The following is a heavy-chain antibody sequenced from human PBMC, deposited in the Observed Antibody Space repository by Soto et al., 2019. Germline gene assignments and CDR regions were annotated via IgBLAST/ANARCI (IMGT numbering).Heavy chain of an antibody. J-gene: IGHJ4*02. D-gene: IGHD2-8*01. CDR2: ISGYNGET. V-gene: IGHV1-18*04. CDR1: GYIFTSHG. Sequence: QVQLVQSRAEVKKSGASVKVSCKTSGYIFTSHGVTWVRQAPGQGLEWMGWISGYNGETFYKHKLQERITMTIDKSTNTAYMELRRLRSDDTAVYYCAIEMGVSKYFADYWGQGTLVTFSS. CDR3: AIEMGVSKYFADY.